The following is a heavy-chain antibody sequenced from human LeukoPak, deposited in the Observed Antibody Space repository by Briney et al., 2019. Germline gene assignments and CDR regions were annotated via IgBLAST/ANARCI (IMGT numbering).Heavy chain of an antibody. Sequence: SETLSLTCTVSGASISSGNYYWSWIRQPAGKGLEWIGRIYTSGNTNYNPSLKSRVTISVDTSKNQFSLKLSSVTAADTAVYYCARQPYGDYVEYWYFDLWGRGTLVTVSS. J-gene: IGHJ2*01. CDR2: IYTSGNT. V-gene: IGHV4-61*02. CDR1: GASISSGNYY. CDR3: ARQPYGDYVEYWYFDL. D-gene: IGHD4-17*01.